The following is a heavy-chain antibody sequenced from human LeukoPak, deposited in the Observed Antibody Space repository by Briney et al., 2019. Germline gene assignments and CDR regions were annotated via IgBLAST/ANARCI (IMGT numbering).Heavy chain of an antibody. CDR1: GYTFTGYY. V-gene: IGHV1-2*06. D-gene: IGHD3-10*01. CDR3: ARGERGVIVYDGDY. J-gene: IGHJ4*02. Sequence: AASVKVSCKASGYTFTGYYMHWVRQAPGQGLEWMGRINPNSGGTNYAQKFQGRVTMTRDTSISTAYMELSRLRSDDTAVYYCARGERGVIVYDGDYWGQGTLVTVSS. CDR2: INPNSGGT.